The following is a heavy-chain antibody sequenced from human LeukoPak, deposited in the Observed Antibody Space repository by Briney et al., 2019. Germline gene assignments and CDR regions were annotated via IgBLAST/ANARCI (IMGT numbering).Heavy chain of an antibody. V-gene: IGHV4-30-4*08. D-gene: IGHD1-14*01. Sequence: SETLSLTCTVSGGSISSGDYYWSWLRQPPGKGLEWIGYIYYSGSTYYNPSLKSRVTISVDTSKNQFSLKLSSVTAADTAVYYCARDLTGGYFDYWGQGTLVTVSS. CDR3: ARDLTGGYFDY. CDR1: GGSISSGDYY. J-gene: IGHJ4*02. CDR2: IYYSGST.